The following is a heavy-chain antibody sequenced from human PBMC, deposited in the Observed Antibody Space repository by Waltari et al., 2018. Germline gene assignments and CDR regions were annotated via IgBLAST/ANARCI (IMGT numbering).Heavy chain of an antibody. CDR1: GASISSYY. CDR3: ARAGYYYGSGSYYNLIYYYGMEV. Sequence: QVQLQESGPGLVKPSETLSLTCTVPGASISSYYCSWIRQPPGKGLEWIGYIYYSGSTNYNPSLKSRVTISVDTSKNQFSLKLSSVTAADTAVYYCARAGYYYGSGSYYNLIYYYGMEVWGQGTTVTVSS. D-gene: IGHD3-10*01. J-gene: IGHJ6*02. V-gene: IGHV4-59*01. CDR2: IYYSGST.